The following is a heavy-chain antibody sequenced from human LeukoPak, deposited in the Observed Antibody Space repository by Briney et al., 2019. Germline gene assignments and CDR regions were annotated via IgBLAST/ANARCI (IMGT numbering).Heavy chain of an antibody. V-gene: IGHV5-51*01. J-gene: IGHJ4*02. CDR1: GYSFTSYR. Sequence: GESLKISCKGSGYSFTSYRIGWVRQMPGKGLEWMGIIYPGDSDTRYSPSFQGQVTISAGKSISTAYLQWSSLKASDTAMYYCARRRHYYDSSGYYDKYYFDYWGQGTLVTVSS. CDR3: ARRRHYYDSSGYYDKYYFDY. D-gene: IGHD3-22*01. CDR2: IYPGDSDT.